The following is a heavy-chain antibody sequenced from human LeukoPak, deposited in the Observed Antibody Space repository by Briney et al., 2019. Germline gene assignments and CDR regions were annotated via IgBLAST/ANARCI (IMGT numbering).Heavy chain of an antibody. V-gene: IGHV7-4-1*02. CDR1: GYTFTSYA. D-gene: IGHD1-26*01. J-gene: IGHJ5*02. Sequence: ASVKVSCKASGYTFTSYAMNWVRQAPGQGLEWMGWINTNTGNPTYAQGFTGRFVFSLDTSVSTAYLQISSLKAEDTAVYYRARTIASGSYSEYNWFDPWGQGTLVTVSS. CDR2: INTNTGNP. CDR3: ARTIASGSYSEYNWFDP.